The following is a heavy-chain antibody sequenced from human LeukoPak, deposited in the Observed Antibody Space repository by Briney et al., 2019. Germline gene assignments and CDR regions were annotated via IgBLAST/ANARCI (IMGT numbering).Heavy chain of an antibody. CDR1: GGSISSYY. CDR2: IYYSGST. D-gene: IGHD6-19*01. J-gene: IGHJ4*02. Sequence: SETLSLTCAVYGGSISSYYWSWIRQPPGKGLEWIGYIYYSGSTNYNPSLKSRVTISIDTTKNQFSQKLSSVTAADTAVYYCARLRVGSSGWLRYYFDYWGQGTLVTVSP. CDR3: ARLRVGSSGWLRYYFDY. V-gene: IGHV4-59*01.